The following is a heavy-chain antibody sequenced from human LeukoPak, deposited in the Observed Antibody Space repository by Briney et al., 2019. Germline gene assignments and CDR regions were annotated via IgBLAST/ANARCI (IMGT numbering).Heavy chain of an antibody. CDR2: IWYDGSNK. D-gene: IGHD3-22*01. V-gene: IGHV3-33*01. CDR1: GFKFSSYG. CDR3: ARDPLESAYYHYYYYGMDV. J-gene: IGHJ6*02. Sequence: GGSLRFSCAASGFKFSSYGMHWVRQAPGKGLEWVAIIWYDGSNKYYADSVKGRFIISRDNSKNTLYLQMNSLRAEDTAVYYCARDPLESAYYHYYYYGMDVWGQGTTVTVSS.